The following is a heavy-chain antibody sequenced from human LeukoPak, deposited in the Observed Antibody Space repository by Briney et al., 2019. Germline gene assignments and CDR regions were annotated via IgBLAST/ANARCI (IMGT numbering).Heavy chain of an antibody. CDR3: ARRTFGDVFDSGSSYIIFDY. Sequence: SETLSLTCTVSGGSISSSSYYWGWIRQPPGKGLEWIGSIYYSGSTYYNPSLKSRVTISVDTSKNQFSLKLSSVTAADTAVYYCARRTFGDVFDSGSSYIIFDYWGQGTLVTVSS. CDR2: IYYSGST. V-gene: IGHV4-39*01. D-gene: IGHD3-10*01. CDR1: GGSISSSSYY. J-gene: IGHJ4*02.